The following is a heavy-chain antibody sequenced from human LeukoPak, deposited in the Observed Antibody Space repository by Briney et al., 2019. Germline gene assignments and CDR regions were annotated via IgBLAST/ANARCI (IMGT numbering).Heavy chain of an antibody. D-gene: IGHD2-2*01. V-gene: IGHV1-18*01. J-gene: IGHJ6*02. CDR3: ARQYCSSDSCYYYYGVDV. Sequence: ASVKVSCKASGYTFTSYGISWVRQAPGQGLEWMGWISAYNGNTNYAQKLQGRVTMTTDTSTSTAYMELRSLRSDDTAVYYCARQYCSSDSCYYYYGVDVWGQGTTVTVSS. CDR2: ISAYNGNT. CDR1: GYTFTSYG.